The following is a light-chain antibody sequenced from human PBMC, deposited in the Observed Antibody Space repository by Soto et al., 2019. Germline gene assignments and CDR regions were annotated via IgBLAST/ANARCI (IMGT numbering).Light chain of an antibody. V-gene: IGLV2-23*01. CDR2: EGS. Sequence: QSALTQPASVSGSPGQSITISCTGTSSDVGSYNLVSWYQQHPGKAPKLMIYEGSKRPSGVSNRFSDSKSGNTASLTISGLQAEDEADYYCCSYAGSSSYVFGTGTKGTVL. J-gene: IGLJ1*01. CDR1: SSDVGSYNL. CDR3: CSYAGSSSYV.